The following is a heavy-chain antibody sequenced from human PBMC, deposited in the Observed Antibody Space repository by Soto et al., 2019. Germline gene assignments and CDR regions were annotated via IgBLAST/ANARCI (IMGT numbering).Heavy chain of an antibody. CDR3: ARSVRLGDLALGY. D-gene: IGHD3-16*01. Sequence: QVQLQESGPGLVKPSQTLSLTCTVSGGSISSGDYYWSWIRQHPGKGLEWIGYISRSGTTYYNPSLTSRLNISVDTSKNQFSLKLRSVTAADTAVYYCARSVRLGDLALGYWGQGTLVTVSS. J-gene: IGHJ4*02. V-gene: IGHV4-31*03. CDR1: GGSISSGDYY. CDR2: ISRSGTT.